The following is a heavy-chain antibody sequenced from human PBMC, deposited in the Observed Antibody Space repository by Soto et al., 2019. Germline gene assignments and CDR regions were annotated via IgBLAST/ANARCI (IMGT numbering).Heavy chain of an antibody. J-gene: IGHJ5*02. CDR2: IYYTGST. V-gene: IGHV4-59*08. CDR3: ARHDSSNYHVRLDP. Sequence: QVQLQESGPGLVKPSETLSLTCTVSGDSISSYVWSWIRQSPEKGLEWIGYIYYTGSTNYNPSLKSRVTISVDTSKNQFSLKLSSVTAADTAVYYCARHDSSNYHVRLDPWGQGTLVTVFS. D-gene: IGHD3-22*01. CDR1: GDSISSYV.